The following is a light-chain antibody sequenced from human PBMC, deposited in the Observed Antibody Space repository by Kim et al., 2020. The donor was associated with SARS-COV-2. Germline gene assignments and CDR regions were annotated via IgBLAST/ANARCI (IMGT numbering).Light chain of an antibody. CDR1: SSNIGSTF. V-gene: IGLV1-47*01. CDR3: ATWDGSGHVV. J-gene: IGLJ2*01. Sequence: QSVVTQPPSASGTPGQRVTISCSGSSSNIGSTFVYWYQHLPGTAPKLLIYRSYQRPSGVPDRFSGSKSGTSASLAISGLRSEDEADYYCATWDGSGHVVFGGGTQLTV. CDR2: RSY.